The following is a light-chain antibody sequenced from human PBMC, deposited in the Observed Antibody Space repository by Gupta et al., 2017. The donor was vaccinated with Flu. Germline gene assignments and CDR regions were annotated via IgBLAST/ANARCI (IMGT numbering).Light chain of an antibody. Sequence: QSVLTPPPSVSGAPGQRVPIPCTGRSPNIGAGYDVHWYQQLPGTAPKLLIYGNNNRPSGVPDRFSGAKSGTSASLAITGLQAEDEADYYCQSYDSSLSGYVVFGGGTKLTVL. J-gene: IGLJ2*01. V-gene: IGLV1-40*01. CDR2: GNN. CDR3: QSYDSSLSGYVV. CDR1: SPNIGAGYD.